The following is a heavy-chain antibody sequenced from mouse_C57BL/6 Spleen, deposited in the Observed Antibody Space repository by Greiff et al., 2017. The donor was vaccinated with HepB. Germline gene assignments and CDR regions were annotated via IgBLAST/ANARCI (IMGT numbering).Heavy chain of an antibody. J-gene: IGHJ4*01. CDR1: GYSITSGYY. CDR3: ARGRAMDY. V-gene: IGHV3-6*01. CDR2: ISYDGSN. Sequence: LVESGPGLVKPSQSLSLTCSVTGYSITSGYYWNWIRQFPGNKLEWMGYISYDGSNNYNPSLKNRISITRDTSKNQFFLKLNSVTTEDTATYYCARGRAMDYWGQGTSVTVSS.